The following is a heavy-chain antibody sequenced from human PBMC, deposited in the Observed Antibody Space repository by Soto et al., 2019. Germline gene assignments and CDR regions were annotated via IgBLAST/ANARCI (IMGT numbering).Heavy chain of an antibody. V-gene: IGHV3-30*03. CDR3: ATSPLLMTTVTTYFDY. D-gene: IGHD4-17*01. CDR2: ISYDGSNK. Sequence: QPGGSLRLSCAASGFTFSSYGMHWVRQAPGKGLEWVAVISYDGSNKYYADSVKGRFTISRDNSKNTLYLQMNSLRAEDTAVYYCATSPLLMTTVTTYFDYWGQGTLVTVSS. CDR1: GFTFSSYG. J-gene: IGHJ4*02.